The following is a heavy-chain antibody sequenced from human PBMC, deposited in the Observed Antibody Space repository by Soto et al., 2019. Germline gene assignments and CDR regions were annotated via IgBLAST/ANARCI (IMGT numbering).Heavy chain of an antibody. CDR1: GFTFSSYA. Sequence: QVQLVESGGGVVQPGRSLRLSCAASGFTFSSYAMHWVRQAPGKGLEWVAVISYDGSNKYYADSVKGRFTISRDNSKNTLYLQMNSLRAEDTAVYYCARDLGDSSGWYYFDYWVQGTLVTVSS. J-gene: IGHJ4*02. CDR2: ISYDGSNK. V-gene: IGHV3-30-3*01. D-gene: IGHD6-19*01. CDR3: ARDLGDSSGWYYFDY.